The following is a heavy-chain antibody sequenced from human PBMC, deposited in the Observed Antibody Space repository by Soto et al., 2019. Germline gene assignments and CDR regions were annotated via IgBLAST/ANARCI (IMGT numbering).Heavy chain of an antibody. CDR2: ISAYNGNT. J-gene: IGHJ6*02. CDR3: ARASDFVVRGVIIVPISGYYYYGMDV. CDR1: GYTFTSYG. Sequence: EASVKVSCKASGYTFTSYGISWVRQAPGQGLEWMGWISAYNGNTNYAQKLQGRVTMTTDTSTSTAYMELRSLRSDDTAVYYCARASDFVVRGVIIVPISGYYYYGMDVWGQGTTVTVSS. V-gene: IGHV1-18*04. D-gene: IGHD3-10*01.